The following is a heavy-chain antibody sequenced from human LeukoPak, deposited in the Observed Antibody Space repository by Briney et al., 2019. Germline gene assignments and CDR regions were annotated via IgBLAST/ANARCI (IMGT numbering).Heavy chain of an antibody. CDR1: GGSISSSSYY. CDR3: ARVRGYCSSGTCGMDV. D-gene: IGHD2-15*01. CDR2: IYHSGTT. V-gene: IGHV4-39*07. Sequence: SETLSLTCTVSGGSISSSSYYWGWIRQPPGKGLEWIGSIYHSGTTYYNPSLKSRVTISVDTSKNQFSLKLSSVTAADTAVYYCARVRGYCSSGTCGMDVWGQGTTVTVSS. J-gene: IGHJ6*02.